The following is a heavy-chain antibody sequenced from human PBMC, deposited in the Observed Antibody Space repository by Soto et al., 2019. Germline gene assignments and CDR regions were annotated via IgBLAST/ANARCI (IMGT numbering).Heavy chain of an antibody. V-gene: IGHV1-46*01. J-gene: IGHJ4*02. CDR2: INPSGGST. CDR3: AREVERGYSYGSLEY. Sequence: QVQLVQSGAEVKKPGASVKVSCKASGYTFTSYYMHWVRQAPGQGPEWMGIINPSGGSTSYAQKFQGRVTMTRDTSTSTVYMDLSSLRSEDTAVYYCAREVERGYSYGSLEYWGQGTLVTVSS. D-gene: IGHD5-18*01. CDR1: GYTFTSYY.